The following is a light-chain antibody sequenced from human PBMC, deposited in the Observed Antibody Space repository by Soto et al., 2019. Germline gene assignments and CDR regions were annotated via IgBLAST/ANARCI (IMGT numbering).Light chain of an antibody. Sequence: DIQMTQSPSSLSESVGDRVTITCRASQNIFSYLSWYQHKPGKAPKLLIYAASSLQSGVPSRFSGSGSGTDFALTISSLQPEDFATFYCQQSYSVPHTFGQGTKVEI. V-gene: IGKV1-39*01. CDR2: AAS. CDR3: QQSYSVPHT. J-gene: IGKJ2*01. CDR1: QNIFSY.